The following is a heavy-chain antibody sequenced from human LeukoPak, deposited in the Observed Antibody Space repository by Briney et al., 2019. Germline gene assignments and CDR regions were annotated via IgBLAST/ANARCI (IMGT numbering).Heavy chain of an antibody. CDR3: ARENIELVPAAVDGWFDP. D-gene: IGHD2-2*01. CDR1: GDSISGVSSY. J-gene: IGHJ5*02. Sequence: SETLSLTCTVSGDSISGVSSYWSWIRQPAGKALEWIGRIYSSGNTNYNPSLKSRVTMSLDTSKNQFSLKLTSVTAADTAVYYCARENIELVPAAVDGWFDPWGQGTPVTVSS. CDR2: IYSSGNT. V-gene: IGHV4-61*02.